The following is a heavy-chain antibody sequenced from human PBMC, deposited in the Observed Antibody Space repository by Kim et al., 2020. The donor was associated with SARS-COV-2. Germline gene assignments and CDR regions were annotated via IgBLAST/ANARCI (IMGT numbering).Heavy chain of an antibody. Sequence: RVKSRLTISRDDSKNTLYLQMNSLKTGDTGVYYCTTATIYSSGYGTDFDYWGQGTLVTVSS. J-gene: IGHJ4*02. CDR3: TTATIYSSGYGTDFDY. D-gene: IGHD3-22*01. V-gene: IGHV3-15*01.